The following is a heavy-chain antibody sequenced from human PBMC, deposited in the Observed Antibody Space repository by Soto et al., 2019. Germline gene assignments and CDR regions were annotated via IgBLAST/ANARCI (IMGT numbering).Heavy chain of an antibody. D-gene: IGHD3-9*01. CDR2: IYYSGST. CDR3: ARVLALYDILTGYYSRPCYGMDV. V-gene: IGHV4-59*01. J-gene: IGHJ6*02. CDR1: GGSISSYY. Sequence: SETLSLTCTVSGGSISSYYWSWIRQPPGKGLEWIGYIYYSGSTNYNPSLKSRVTISVDTSKNQFSLKLSSVTAADTAVYYCARVLALYDILTGYYSRPCYGMDVWGQGTTVTV.